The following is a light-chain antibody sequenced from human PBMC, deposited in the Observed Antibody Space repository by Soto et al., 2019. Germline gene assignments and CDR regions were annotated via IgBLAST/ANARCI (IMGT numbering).Light chain of an antibody. V-gene: IGKV2-30*01. CDR2: KVS. Sequence: VMTQSPLSLPVTLGQPASISCRSSQSLVSSDGNTYLNWFQQRPGQSPRRLIYKVSNRDSGVPDRFSGSGSATDFTLKISRVEAEDAGVYYCMQATHWLYTFGQGTKLEIK. CDR1: QSLVSSDGNTY. CDR3: MQATHWLYT. J-gene: IGKJ2*01.